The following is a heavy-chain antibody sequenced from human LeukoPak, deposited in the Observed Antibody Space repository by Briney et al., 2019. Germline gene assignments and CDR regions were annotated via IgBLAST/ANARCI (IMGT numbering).Heavy chain of an antibody. CDR3: ARDGSPGVYSYDNFDY. V-gene: IGHV3-74*01. CDR2: INSDGSST. J-gene: IGHJ4*02. D-gene: IGHD5-18*01. Sequence: PGGSLRLSCAASGFSFRSYWMHWVRQAPGKGLVWVSRINSDGSSTTYADSVKGRFTISRDNAKNTLYLQMNSLRAEDTAVYYCARDGSPGVYSYDNFDYWGQGTLVTVPS. CDR1: GFSFRSYW.